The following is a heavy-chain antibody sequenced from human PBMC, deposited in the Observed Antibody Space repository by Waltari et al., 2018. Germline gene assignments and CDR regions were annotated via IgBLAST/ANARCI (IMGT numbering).Heavy chain of an antibody. Sequence: QVQLVQSGAEVKKPGASVKVSCQASGYTFTSYDINWVRQATGQGLEWMGWMNPNRGNTGYAQKFQGRVTMTRNTSISTAYMELSSLRSEDTAVYYCARGTRLGELSTRNWFDPWGQGTLVTVSS. CDR3: ARGTRLGELSTRNWFDP. CDR1: GYTFTSYD. CDR2: MNPNRGNT. J-gene: IGHJ5*02. V-gene: IGHV1-8*01. D-gene: IGHD3-16*02.